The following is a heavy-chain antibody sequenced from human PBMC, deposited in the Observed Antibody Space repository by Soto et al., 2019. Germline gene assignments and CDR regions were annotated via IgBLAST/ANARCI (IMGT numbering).Heavy chain of an antibody. Sequence: GASVKVSCKASGYTFTGYYMHWVRQAPGQGLEWMGWINPNSGGTNYAQKFQGRVTMTRDTSISTAYMELSRLRSDDTAVYYCAAIGRPPDLDSAARYNWNYFVDYWGQGTLVTVSS. CDR2: INPNSGGT. V-gene: IGHV1-2*02. CDR3: AAIGRPPDLDSAARYNWNYFVDY. CDR1: GYTFTGYY. J-gene: IGHJ4*02. D-gene: IGHD1-7*01.